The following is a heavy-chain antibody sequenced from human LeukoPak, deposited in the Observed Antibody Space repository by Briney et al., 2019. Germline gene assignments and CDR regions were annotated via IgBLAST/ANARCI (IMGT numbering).Heavy chain of an antibody. CDR1: GFTFSSYA. J-gene: IGHJ1*01. CDR2: NSTSSTYI. Sequence: GGSLRLSCGASGFTFSSYAMSWVRQAPGKGLEWVSSNSTSSTYIYYADSVKGRFTISRDNAKNSLYLQMNSLRAEDTAVYYCARSHTAMSLWGATREYFQHWGQGTLVTVSS. CDR3: ARSHTAMSLWGATREYFQH. D-gene: IGHD5-18*01. V-gene: IGHV3-21*01.